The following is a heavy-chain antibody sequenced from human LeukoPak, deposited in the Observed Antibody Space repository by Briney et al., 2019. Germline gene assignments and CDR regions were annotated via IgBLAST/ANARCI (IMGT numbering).Heavy chain of an antibody. D-gene: IGHD1-26*01. V-gene: IGHV3-49*04. CDR2: IRSKAYGGTT. Sequence: GGSLRLSCTASGFTFGDYAMSWVRQAPGKGLEWVGFIRSKAYGGTTEYAASVKGRFTISRDDSKSIAYLQMNSLKTEDTAVYYCTRDSEWELLLAYWGQGTLVTASS. CDR3: TRDSEWELLLAY. CDR1: GFTFGDYA. J-gene: IGHJ4*02.